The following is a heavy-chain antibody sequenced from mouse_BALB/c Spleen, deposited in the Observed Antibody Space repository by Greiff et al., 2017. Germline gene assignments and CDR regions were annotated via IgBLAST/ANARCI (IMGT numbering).Heavy chain of an antibody. CDR3: ARVITTQDYFDY. CDR2: ISSGGGST. Sequence: EVKLMESGGGLVKPGGSLKLSCAASGFAFSSYDMSWVRQTPEKRLEWVAYISSGGGSTYYPDTVKGRFTISRDNAKNTLYLQMSSLKSEDTAMYYCARVITTQDYFDYWGQGTTLTVSS. CDR1: GFAFSSYD. D-gene: IGHD2-4*01. V-gene: IGHV5-12-1*01. J-gene: IGHJ2*01.